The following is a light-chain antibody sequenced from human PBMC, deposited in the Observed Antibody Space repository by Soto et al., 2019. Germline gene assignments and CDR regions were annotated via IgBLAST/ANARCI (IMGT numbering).Light chain of an antibody. Sequence: QSVLTQPPSASGTPGQRVTISCSGSSSNIGSNPVNWYQQLPGTAPKLLIYINSQRPSGVPDRFSGSKSGTSASLAISGLQSEDEADYYCAAWDGSLNGGVFGGGTQLTVL. CDR1: SSNIGSNP. J-gene: IGLJ3*02. CDR3: AAWDGSLNGGV. V-gene: IGLV1-44*01. CDR2: INS.